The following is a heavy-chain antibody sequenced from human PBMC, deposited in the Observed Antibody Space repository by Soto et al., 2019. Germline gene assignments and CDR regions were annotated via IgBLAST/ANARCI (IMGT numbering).Heavy chain of an antibody. D-gene: IGHD3-10*01. Sequence: QVHLVQSGAEVKKPGSSVKVSCKTSGGSFNNYAVSWVRQAPGQGLEWMGGIIPNFDTPNYAQKFHDRVTIIADESTSTVYMELRSLRSNDTAVYYCAVAMVREILIFESSGMHVWGQGTTVIVSS. V-gene: IGHV1-69*01. CDR2: IIPNFDTP. CDR1: GGSFNNYA. CDR3: AVAMVREILIFESSGMHV. J-gene: IGHJ6*02.